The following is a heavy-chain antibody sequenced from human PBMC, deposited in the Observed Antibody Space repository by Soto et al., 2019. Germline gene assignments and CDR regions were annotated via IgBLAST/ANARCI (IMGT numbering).Heavy chain of an antibody. V-gene: IGHV4-34*01. Sequence: SETLSLTCAVYGGSFSGYYWSWIRQPPGKGLEWIGEINHSGSTNYNPSLKSRVTISVDTSKNQFSLKLSSVTAADTAVYYCGRVRQQPNNWFDPWGQGTLVTVSS. CDR2: INHSGST. D-gene: IGHD6-13*01. J-gene: IGHJ5*02. CDR1: GGSFSGYY. CDR3: GRVRQQPNNWFDP.